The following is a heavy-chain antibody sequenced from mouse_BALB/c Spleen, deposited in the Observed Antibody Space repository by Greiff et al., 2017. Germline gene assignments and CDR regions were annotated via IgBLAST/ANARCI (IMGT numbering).Heavy chain of an antibody. CDR1: GFTFSSFG. CDR3: ARGRDGRYYAMDY. D-gene: IGHD2-3*01. J-gene: IGHJ4*01. Sequence: EVMLVESGGGLVQPGGSRKLSCAASGFTFSSFGMHWVRQAPEKGLEWVAYISSGSSTIYYADTVKGRFTISRDNPKNTLFLQMTSLRSEDTAMYYCARGRDGRYYAMDYWGQGTSVTVSS. CDR2: ISSGSSTI. V-gene: IGHV5-17*02.